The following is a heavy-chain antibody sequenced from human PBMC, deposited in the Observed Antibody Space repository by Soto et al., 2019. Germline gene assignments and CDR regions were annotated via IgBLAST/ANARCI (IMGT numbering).Heavy chain of an antibody. CDR3: ARVYCGGDCFSGGDFDY. Sequence: CKTSGYTFTTYGISWIRQAPGQGLEWIAWISVYNGDTNYAQNVQGRVTMTTDTLTTTAYLELRSLRSDDTAVYYCARVYCGGDCFSGGDFDYWGQGTLVTVS. J-gene: IGHJ4*02. V-gene: IGHV1-18*01. D-gene: IGHD2-21*01. CDR1: GYTFTTYG. CDR2: ISVYNGDT.